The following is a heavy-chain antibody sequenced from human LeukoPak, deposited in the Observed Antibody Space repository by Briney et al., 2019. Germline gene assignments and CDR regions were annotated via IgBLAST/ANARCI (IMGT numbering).Heavy chain of an antibody. D-gene: IGHD4-23*01. V-gene: IGHV1-2*02. J-gene: IGHJ4*02. CDR1: GYTFTGYY. Sequence: GASVRVSFKASGYTFTGYYMHWVRQAPGQGLEWMGWINPNSGGTNYAQRLQGRVTMTRDTSISTAYMELSRLRSDDTAVYYCARLAGYGGNSDYWGQGTLVTVSS. CDR2: INPNSGGT. CDR3: ARLAGYGGNSDY.